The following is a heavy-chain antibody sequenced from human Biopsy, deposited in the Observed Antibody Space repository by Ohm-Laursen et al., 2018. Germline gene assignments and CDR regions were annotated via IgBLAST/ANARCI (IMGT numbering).Heavy chain of an antibody. J-gene: IGHJ5*02. Sequence: ASVKVSCKASGYIFSTYDVNWVRQARGQGLEWMGWMIPGSGKTGYAQRIQGRVTLTMNTSISTAYMELSGLRSEDTAVYFCARGYSRRVSIFEASIYWFDTWGQGTLVTVSS. CDR1: GYIFSTYD. D-gene: IGHD6-6*01. V-gene: IGHV1-8*01. CDR2: MIPGSGKT. CDR3: ARGYSRRVSIFEASIYWFDT.